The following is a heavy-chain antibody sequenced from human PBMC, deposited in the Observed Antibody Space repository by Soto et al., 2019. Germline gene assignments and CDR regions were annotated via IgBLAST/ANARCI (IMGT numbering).Heavy chain of an antibody. CDR3: ARGGAGIYNWFDP. Sequence: QVQLQESGPGLVKPSQTLSLTCTVSGGSISSGGYYWICIRQHPGKGLEWIGYIYYSGSTYYNPSLKSRVTISVDTSKNQCSLKLSSATAADTAVYYCARGGAGIYNWFDPWGQGTQVTVSS. CDR1: GGSISSGGYY. D-gene: IGHD6-19*01. CDR2: IYYSGST. J-gene: IGHJ5*02. V-gene: IGHV4-31*03.